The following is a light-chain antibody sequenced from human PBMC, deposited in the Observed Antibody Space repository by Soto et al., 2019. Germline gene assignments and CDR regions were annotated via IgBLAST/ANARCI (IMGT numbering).Light chain of an antibody. CDR2: GND. V-gene: IGLV1-40*01. CDR3: QSYDSSLSRFV. Sequence: QSVLTQSPSVSGAPGQRVTIFCTGTSSNIGAGYDVHWYKQLPGTAPKVLIYGNDNRPLGVPDRFSGSKSGTSGSLVISGLQAEDEADYYCQSYDSSLSRFVFGSGTKVTVL. J-gene: IGLJ1*01. CDR1: SSNIGAGYD.